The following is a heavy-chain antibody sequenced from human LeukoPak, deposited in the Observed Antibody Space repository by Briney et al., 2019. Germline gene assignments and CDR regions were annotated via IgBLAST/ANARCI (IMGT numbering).Heavy chain of an antibody. CDR1: GSTFDNYA. Sequence: GGSLRLSCEASGSTFDNYAMSWVRQAPGKGLEWVSTIGISAGSTYYADSVKGRFTISRDNSKNTLYLQMNSLRAEDTAVYYCAKDPYDKEVYYFDYWGRGTLVTVSS. CDR3: AKDPYDKEVYYFDY. CDR2: IGISAGST. V-gene: IGHV3-23*01. J-gene: IGHJ4*02. D-gene: IGHD3-9*01.